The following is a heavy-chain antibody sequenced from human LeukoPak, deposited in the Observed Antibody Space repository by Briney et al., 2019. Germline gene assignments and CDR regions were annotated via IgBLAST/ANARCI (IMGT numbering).Heavy chain of an antibody. V-gene: IGHV4-31*03. CDR1: GGSISSGGSC. CDR2: IYYSGST. CDR3: ARHIAVGEDV. D-gene: IGHD6-19*01. Sequence: TLSLTCTVSGGSISSGGSCWSWIRQHPGKGLEWIGFIYYSGSTYYNPSLMSRLTISLDTSKNQVSLKLSSVTAADTAVYYCARHIAVGEDVWGKGTTVTVYS. J-gene: IGHJ6*04.